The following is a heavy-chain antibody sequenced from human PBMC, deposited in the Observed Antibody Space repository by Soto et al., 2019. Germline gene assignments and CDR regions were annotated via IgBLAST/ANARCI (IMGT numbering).Heavy chain of an antibody. J-gene: IGHJ5*02. CDR1: GGSISSGGYY. V-gene: IGHV4-31*03. CDR2: IYYSGST. D-gene: IGHD3-3*01. Sequence: TLSLTCTVSGGSISSGGYYWSWIRQHPGKGLEWIGYIYYSGSTYYNPSLKSRVTISVDTSKNQFSLKLSSVTAADTAVYYCARDFQDDFWSGPRNWFDPWGQGTLVTVS. CDR3: ARDFQDDFWSGPRNWFDP.